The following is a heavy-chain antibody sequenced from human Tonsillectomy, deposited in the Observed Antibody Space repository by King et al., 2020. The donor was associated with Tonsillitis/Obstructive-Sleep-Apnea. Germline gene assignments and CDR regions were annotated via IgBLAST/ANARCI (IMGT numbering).Heavy chain of an antibody. J-gene: IGHJ3*02. V-gene: IGHV4-59*08. CDR2: IYYSGST. Sequence: QLQESGPGLVKPSETLSLTCTVSGGSISSYYWSWIRQPPGKGLEWIGYIYYSGSTNYNPSLKSRVTISVDTSKNQFSLKLSSVTAADTAVYYCARADYDILTGYLDDAFDIWGQGTMVTVSS. CDR1: GGSISSYY. CDR3: ARADYDILTGYLDDAFDI. D-gene: IGHD3-9*01.